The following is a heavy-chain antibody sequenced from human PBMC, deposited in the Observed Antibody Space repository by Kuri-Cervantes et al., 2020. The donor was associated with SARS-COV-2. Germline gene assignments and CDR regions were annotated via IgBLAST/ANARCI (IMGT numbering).Heavy chain of an antibody. CDR1: GGSISSYY. CDR2: IYYSGST. Sequence: SETLSLTCTVSGGSISSYYWSWIRQPPGKGLEWIGYIYYSGSTNYNPSLKSRVTISVDTSKNQFSLKLSSVTAADTAVYYCARVGRSTRCPSLCYGMDVWGQGTTVTVSS. CDR3: ARVGRSTRCPSLCYGMDV. V-gene: IGHV4-59*01. D-gene: IGHD2-2*01. J-gene: IGHJ6*02.